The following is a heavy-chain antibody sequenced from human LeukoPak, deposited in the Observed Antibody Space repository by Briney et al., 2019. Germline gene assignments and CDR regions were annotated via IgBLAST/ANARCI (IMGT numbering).Heavy chain of an antibody. CDR2: ISSSGSTI. Sequence: GGSLRLSCAASGFTFSSYEMDWVRQAPGKGLEWVSYISSSGSTIYYADSVKGRFTISRDNAKNSLYLQMNSLRAEDTAVYYCASTYSSGWYGNWFDPWGQGTLVTVSS. CDR3: ASTYSSGWYGNWFDP. D-gene: IGHD6-19*01. V-gene: IGHV3-48*03. CDR1: GFTFSSYE. J-gene: IGHJ5*02.